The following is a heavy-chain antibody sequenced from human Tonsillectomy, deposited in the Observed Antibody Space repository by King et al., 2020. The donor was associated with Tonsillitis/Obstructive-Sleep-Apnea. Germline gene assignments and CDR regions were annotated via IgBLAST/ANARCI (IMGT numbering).Heavy chain of an antibody. Sequence: VQLVESGGGLVQPGRSLRLSCAASGFTFDNYAMHWVRQAPGXGLEXVSGXSWHSGSVGYADXVXGRFTXSRDNAKNSLYLQMNSXRAEDTALYYCAKDNDAXLXSRNWFDPXGQXXLXTVXS. J-gene: IGHJ5*02. CDR1: GFTFDNYA. CDR2: XSWHSGSV. CDR3: AKDNDAXLXSRNWFDP. V-gene: IGHV3-9*01. D-gene: IGHD1-26*01.